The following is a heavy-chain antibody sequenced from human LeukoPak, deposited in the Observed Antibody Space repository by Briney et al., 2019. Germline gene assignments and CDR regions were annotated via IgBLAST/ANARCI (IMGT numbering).Heavy chain of an antibody. J-gene: IGHJ4*02. D-gene: IGHD3-10*01. Sequence: GRSLRLSCAASGFTFSSYAMHWVRQAPGKGLEWVAVISYDGSNKYYADSVKGRFTISRDNSKNTLYLQMNSLRAEDTAVYYCARDDYGSGSWFDYWGQGTLVTVSS. CDR2: ISYDGSNK. CDR3: ARDDYGSGSWFDY. V-gene: IGHV3-30-3*01. CDR1: GFTFSSYA.